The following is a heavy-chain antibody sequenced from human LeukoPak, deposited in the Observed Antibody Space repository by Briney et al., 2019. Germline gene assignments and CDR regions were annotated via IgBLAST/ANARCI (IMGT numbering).Heavy chain of an antibody. Sequence: ASVKVSCKASGYTFTGYYMHWVRQAPGQGLEWMGWINPNSGGTNYAQKFQGRVTMTRDTSISTAYMELSRLRSDDTAVYYCARFPSYYEGGPAAPWGRGTLVTVSS. V-gene: IGHV1-2*02. D-gene: IGHD3-22*01. CDR3: ARFPSYYEGGPAAP. CDR1: GYTFTGYY. J-gene: IGHJ5*02. CDR2: INPNSGGT.